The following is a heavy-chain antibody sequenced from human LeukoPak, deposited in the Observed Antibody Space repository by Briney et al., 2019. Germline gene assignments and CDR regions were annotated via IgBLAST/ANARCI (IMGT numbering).Heavy chain of an antibody. D-gene: IGHD1-7*01. CDR2: INHSGST. Sequence: SETLSLTCAVYGGSFSGYYWSWIRQPPGKGLEWIGEINHSGSTNYNPSLRSRVTMSVDTSSNQFSLNLSSVTAADTAVYYCARGITGSTGFDYWGQGTLVAVSS. V-gene: IGHV4-34*01. J-gene: IGHJ4*02. CDR3: ARGITGSTGFDY. CDR1: GGSFSGYY.